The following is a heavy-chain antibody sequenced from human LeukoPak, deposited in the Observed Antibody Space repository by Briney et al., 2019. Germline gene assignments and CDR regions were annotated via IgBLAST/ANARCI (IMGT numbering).Heavy chain of an antibody. CDR2: MYYSGST. V-gene: IGHV4-39*07. CDR1: GGSISSSNYY. CDR3: ARCLLDWSFDY. Sequence: SETLSLTCTVSGGSISSSNYYWGWIRQPPGKRLEWIGNMYYSGSTYYNPSIKSRVTISVDTSKNQFSLKLSSVTAADTAVYYCARCLLDWSFDYWGQGTLVTVSS. J-gene: IGHJ4*02. D-gene: IGHD3-9*01.